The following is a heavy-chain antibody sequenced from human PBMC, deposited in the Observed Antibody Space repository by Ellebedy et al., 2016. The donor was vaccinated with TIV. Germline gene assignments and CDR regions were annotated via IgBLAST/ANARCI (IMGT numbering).Heavy chain of an antibody. CDR1: GITVSNNY. CDR2: IYRACYT. CDR3: AREQNIESYRTSDY. J-gene: IGHJ4*02. D-gene: IGHD2/OR15-2a*01. Sequence: PGGSLRLSCVASGITVSNNYMSWVRQAPGKGLEWVSVIYRACYTYYADSVKGRFTISRDNSKNTLYLEVNSLRAEDTAMYYCAREQNIESYRTSDYWGQGTLVTVSS. V-gene: IGHV3-53*05.